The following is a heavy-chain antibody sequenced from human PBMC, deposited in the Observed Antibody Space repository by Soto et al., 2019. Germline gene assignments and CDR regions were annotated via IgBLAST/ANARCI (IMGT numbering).Heavy chain of an antibody. J-gene: IGHJ3*02. CDR2: IYYSGST. CDR1: GGSISSGGYY. Sequence: SETLSLTCTVSGGSISSGGYYWSWIRQHPGKGLEWIGYIYYSGSTYYNPSLKSRVTISVDTSKNQFSLKLSSVTAAYTAVYYCARSNPSHAFDIWGQGTMVTVSS. V-gene: IGHV4-31*03. CDR3: ARSNPSHAFDI.